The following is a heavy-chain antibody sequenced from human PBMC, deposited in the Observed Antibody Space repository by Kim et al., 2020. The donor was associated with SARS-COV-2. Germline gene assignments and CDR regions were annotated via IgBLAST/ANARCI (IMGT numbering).Heavy chain of an antibody. J-gene: IGHJ4*02. D-gene: IGHD3-3*02. CDR3: AEDKYSTSSGLAF. V-gene: IGHV3-9*01. CDR2: ISWNSDNI. CDR1: GFTFGDYA. Sequence: GGSLRLSCAASGFTFGDYAMHWVRQAPGKGLEWVSGISWNSDNIGNADAVKGRFTITNDNAKYTLSLQMNSMRAEDTALYYCAEDKYSTSSGLAFWGQGTLLTVSS.